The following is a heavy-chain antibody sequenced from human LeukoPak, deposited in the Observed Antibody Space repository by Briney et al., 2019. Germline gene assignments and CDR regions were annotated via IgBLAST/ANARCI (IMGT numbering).Heavy chain of an antibody. Sequence: PGGSLRFSCAASGFTFSSYAMSWVRQAPGKGLEWVSAITGSGGSTYYADSVKGRVTISRENSKNTLFLQMNRLRAEDTAVYYCTAYDFWSSFDYWGQGTLVTVSS. CDR2: ITGSGGST. V-gene: IGHV3-23*01. D-gene: IGHD3-3*01. CDR1: GFTFSSYA. J-gene: IGHJ4*02. CDR3: TAYDFWSSFDY.